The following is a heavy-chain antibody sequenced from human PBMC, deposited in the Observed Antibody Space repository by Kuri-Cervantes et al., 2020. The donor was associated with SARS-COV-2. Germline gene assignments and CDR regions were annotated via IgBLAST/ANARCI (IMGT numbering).Heavy chain of an antibody. J-gene: IGHJ6*03. V-gene: IGHV3-74*01. CDR2: INSDGSST. CDR1: GFTFSSYW. D-gene: IGHD2-2*01. CDR3: ARDWWVAGYCSSTSCYFMDV. Sequence: GGSLRLSCAASGFTFSSYWMHWVRQAPGKGLVWVSRINSDGSSTSYADSVKGRFTISRDNAKNTLYLQMNSLRAEDTAVYYCARDWWVAGYCSSTSCYFMDVWGRGTTVTVSS.